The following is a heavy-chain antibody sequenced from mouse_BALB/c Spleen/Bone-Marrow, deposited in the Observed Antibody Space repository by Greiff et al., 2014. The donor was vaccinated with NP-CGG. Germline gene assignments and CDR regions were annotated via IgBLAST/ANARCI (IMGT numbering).Heavy chain of an antibody. CDR2: ISGGGSYT. J-gene: IGHJ3*01. V-gene: IGHV5-9-2*01. CDR3: ARHAYYDQTEVSFVY. D-gene: IGHD2-4*01. Sequence: EGQGVESGGGAVKSGGSLKLSCAASGFGFNSYGMSWVRQTPEKRLEWVATISGGGSYTFYPDSVKGRFTISRDNAKNNLYLQLSSLRSEDTALYYCARHAYYDQTEVSFVYWGQGTLVTVSA. CDR1: GFGFNSYG.